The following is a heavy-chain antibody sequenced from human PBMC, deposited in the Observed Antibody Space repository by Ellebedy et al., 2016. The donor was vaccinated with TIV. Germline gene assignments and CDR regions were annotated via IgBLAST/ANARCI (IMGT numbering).Heavy chain of an antibody. V-gene: IGHV4-39*07. CDR2: VRHNGKS. Sequence: MPSETLSLTCTVSGVSMTSGDNYWGWSRHPPGKGLEWIGSVRHNGKSYYNPPLQSRTTISVDTSKSQFSLSLTSVAAADTALYYCASHRGFYSGWTFDYWGLGILVTVSS. CDR1: GVSMTSGDNY. D-gene: IGHD5-12*01. J-gene: IGHJ4*02. CDR3: ASHRGFYSGWTFDY.